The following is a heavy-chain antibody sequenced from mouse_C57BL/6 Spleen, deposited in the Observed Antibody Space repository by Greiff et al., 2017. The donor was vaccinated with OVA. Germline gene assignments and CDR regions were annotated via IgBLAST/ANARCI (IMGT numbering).Heavy chain of an antibody. Sequence: VQLQQPGAELVKPGASVTLSCKASGYTFTSYWMHWVKQRPGQGLEWIGMIHPNSGSTNYNEKFKSKATLTVDKSSSTAYMQLSSLTSENSAVYYCARDGSSHLFAYWGQGTLVTVSA. CDR1: GYTFTSYW. CDR3: ARDGSSHLFAY. CDR2: IHPNSGST. J-gene: IGHJ3*01. D-gene: IGHD1-1*01. V-gene: IGHV1-64*01.